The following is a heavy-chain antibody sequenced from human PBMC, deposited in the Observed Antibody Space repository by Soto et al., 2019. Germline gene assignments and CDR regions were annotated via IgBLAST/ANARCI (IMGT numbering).Heavy chain of an antibody. CDR3: ARIEYGYNYAFDY. D-gene: IGHD5-12*01. CDR1: GFTVSSNY. J-gene: IGHJ4*02. Sequence: PGGSLRLSCAASGFTVSSNYMSWVRQAPGKGLEWVSVIYSGGSTYYADSVKGRFTISRDNSKNTLYLQMNSLRAEDTAVYYCARIEYGYNYAFDYWGQGTLVTVSS. V-gene: IGHV3-53*01. CDR2: IYSGGST.